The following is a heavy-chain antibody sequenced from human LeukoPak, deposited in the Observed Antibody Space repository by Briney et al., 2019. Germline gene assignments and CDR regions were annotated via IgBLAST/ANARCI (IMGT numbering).Heavy chain of an antibody. J-gene: IGHJ4*02. CDR2: MSNSGHT. D-gene: IGHD6-13*01. V-gene: IGHV4-61*01. CDR3: ARVSTAGTGPDS. Sequence: SETLSLTCTVSGDSVSSGNYYWSWIWQPPGTGLEWIGFMSNSGHTDSTPSLKSRVTISVDTSKNQLSLKLNSVTATDTAVYYCARVSTAGTGPDSWGQGILVTVSS. CDR1: GDSVSSGNYY.